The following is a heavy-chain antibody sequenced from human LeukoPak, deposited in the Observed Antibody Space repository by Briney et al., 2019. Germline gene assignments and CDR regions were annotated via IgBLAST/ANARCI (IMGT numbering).Heavy chain of an antibody. Sequence: TPSETLSLTCTVSGGSISSYYWSWIRQPPGKGLEWIGYIYNSGSTNYNPSLESRVTISVDTSKNQVSLKLSSVTAAGTAVYYCARDYSSSNYYYYYMDVWGKGTTVTVSS. V-gene: IGHV4-59*01. CDR2: IYNSGST. D-gene: IGHD6-6*01. CDR1: GGSISSYY. CDR3: ARDYSSSNYYYYYMDV. J-gene: IGHJ6*03.